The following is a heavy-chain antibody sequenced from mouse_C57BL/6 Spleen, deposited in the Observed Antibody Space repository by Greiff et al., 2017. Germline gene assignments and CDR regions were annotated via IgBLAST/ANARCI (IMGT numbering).Heavy chain of an antibody. CDR3: ARQRGNY. Sequence: EVKLMESGGDLVKPGGSLKLSCAASGFTFSSYGMSWVRQTPDQRLEWVATISSGGSYTYYPDSVKGRFTISRDNAKNTLYLQMSSLKAEDTAMYYCARQRGNYWGQGTTLTVSS. V-gene: IGHV5-6*01. J-gene: IGHJ2*01. CDR1: GFTFSSYG. CDR2: ISSGGSYT.